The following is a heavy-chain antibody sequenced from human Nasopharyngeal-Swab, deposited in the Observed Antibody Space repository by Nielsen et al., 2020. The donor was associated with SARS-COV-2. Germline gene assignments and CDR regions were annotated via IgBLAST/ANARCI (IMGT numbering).Heavy chain of an antibody. D-gene: IGHD4-17*01. CDR1: GFTFSSSG. J-gene: IGHJ4*02. CDR2: ISYDGSNE. V-gene: IGHV3-30*18. CDR3: AKDVHGDYGGIGY. Sequence: GESLKISCAASGFTFSSSGMDWVRQAPGKGLEWVAVISYDGSNEYYGDSVKGRFTISRDNSKNTLYLQMNSLRVDDTAVYYCAKDVHGDYGGIGYWGQGILVTVSS.